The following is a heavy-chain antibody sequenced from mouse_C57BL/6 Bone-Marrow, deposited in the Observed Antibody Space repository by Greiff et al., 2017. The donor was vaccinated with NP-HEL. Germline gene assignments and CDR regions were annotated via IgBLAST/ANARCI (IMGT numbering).Heavy chain of an antibody. J-gene: IGHJ4*01. Sequence: QVQLQQSGAELARPGASVKLSCKASGFTFTSYGISWVKQRTGQGLEWIGEIYRRSGTTYYNEKFKGKATLTADKSSSTSYIELRSLRSEDSAVYFCEALLRFPYYAMDYWGQGTSVTVSS. D-gene: IGHD1-1*01. CDR3: EALLRFPYYAMDY. V-gene: IGHV1-81*01. CDR1: GFTFTSYG. CDR2: IYRRSGTT.